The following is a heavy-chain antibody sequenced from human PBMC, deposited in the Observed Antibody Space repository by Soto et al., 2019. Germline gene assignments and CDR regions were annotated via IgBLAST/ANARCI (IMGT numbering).Heavy chain of an antibody. CDR1: GFTFSSYG. CDR2: ISYDGSNK. J-gene: IGHJ5*02. CDR3: AKEASSSSEGVDWFDP. Sequence: ESGGGVVQPGRSLRLSCAASGFTFSSYGMHWVRQAPGKGLEWVAVISYDGSNKYYADSVKGRFTISRDNSKNTLYLQMNSLRAEDTAVYYCAKEASSSSEGVDWFDPWGQGTLVTVSS. V-gene: IGHV3-30*18. D-gene: IGHD6-6*01.